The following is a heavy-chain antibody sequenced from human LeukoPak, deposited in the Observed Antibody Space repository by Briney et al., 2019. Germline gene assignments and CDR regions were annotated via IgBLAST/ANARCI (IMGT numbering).Heavy chain of an antibody. CDR1: GYSLTSYW. CDR3: ARVPTEWISNYCDY. CDR2: IYPGDSDT. Sequence: GESLKISCKGSGYSLTSYWIGWVRQMPGKGLEWVGIIYPGDSDTRYSPSFQGQVTISADKSISTAYLQWSSLKASDTAMYYCARVPTEWISNYCDYWGQGTLVTVSS. V-gene: IGHV5-51*01. J-gene: IGHJ4*02. D-gene: IGHD5-12*01.